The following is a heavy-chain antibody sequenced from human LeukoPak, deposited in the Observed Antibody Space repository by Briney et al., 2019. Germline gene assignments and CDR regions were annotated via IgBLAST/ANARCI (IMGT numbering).Heavy chain of an antibody. CDR3: ARGPYTSSNYFDY. CDR1: GFTFRSYA. V-gene: IGHV3-23*01. J-gene: IGHJ4*02. Sequence: GGSLRLSCAASGFTFRSYAMSWVRQAPGKGLEWVSAISGSGGSTYYADSVRGRFTISRDNAKNSLYLQMNSLRAEDTAVYYCARGPYTSSNYFDYWGQGTLVTVSS. CDR2: ISGSGGST. D-gene: IGHD6-6*01.